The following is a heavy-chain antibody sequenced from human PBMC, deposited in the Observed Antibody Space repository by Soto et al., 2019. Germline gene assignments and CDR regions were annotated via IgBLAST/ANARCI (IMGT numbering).Heavy chain of an antibody. Sequence: PSETLSLTCAVSGGSISSCYYSWSWIRPPQGQGLEWIGHIYYSGSTNYNPSLKSRVTISVDTSKNQFSLKLSSVTAADTAVYYCARALILTGYYIHDAFDIWGQGTMVTVSS. CDR2: IYYSGST. V-gene: IGHV4-61*01. J-gene: IGHJ3*02. CDR1: GGSISSCYYS. D-gene: IGHD3-9*01. CDR3: ARALILTGYYIHDAFDI.